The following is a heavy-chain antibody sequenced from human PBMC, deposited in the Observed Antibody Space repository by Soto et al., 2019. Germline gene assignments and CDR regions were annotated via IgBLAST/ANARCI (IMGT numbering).Heavy chain of an antibody. V-gene: IGHV3-53*01. D-gene: IGHD2-15*01. CDR1: GFTVSSKY. J-gene: IGHJ5*02. CDR2: IWSAGLT. CDR3: ARELPPDL. Sequence: GGSLRLSCAASGFTVSSKYMNWVRQAPGKGLEWVSIIWSAGLTYYADSVRGRFTISRDISKNILFLQMNNLRAEDSAIYYCARELPPDLWGQGTLVTVSS.